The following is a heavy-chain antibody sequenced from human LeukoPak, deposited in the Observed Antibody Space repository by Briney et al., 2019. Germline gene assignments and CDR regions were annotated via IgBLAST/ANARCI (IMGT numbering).Heavy chain of an antibody. Sequence: QTGGSLRLSCAASGFTFRSHGMHWVRQAPGKGLEWVSAISDSGGSTYYADSVKGRFTISRDNFKNTLFLQMNSLRAEDTAVYYCAKTASIIVKAVIIRHLDYWGQGTLVTVSS. CDR2: ISDSGGST. CDR1: GFTFRSHG. J-gene: IGHJ4*02. CDR3: AKTASIIVKAVIIRHLDY. V-gene: IGHV3-23*01. D-gene: IGHD3-22*01.